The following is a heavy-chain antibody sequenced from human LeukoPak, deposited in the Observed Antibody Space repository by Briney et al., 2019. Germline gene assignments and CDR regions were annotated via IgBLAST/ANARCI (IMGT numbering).Heavy chain of an antibody. CDR3: AKVVGGNYYFDY. V-gene: IGHV3-7*01. Sequence: GGSLRLSCAASGFIFTGYFMSWVRQAPGKGLEWVASIKHDGSEKYYVDSVRGRFTISRDNTKNLLYLQMSSLRAEDTAVYYCAKVVGGNYYFDYWGQGTLVTVSS. CDR1: GFIFTGYF. J-gene: IGHJ4*02. CDR2: IKHDGSEK. D-gene: IGHD6-19*01.